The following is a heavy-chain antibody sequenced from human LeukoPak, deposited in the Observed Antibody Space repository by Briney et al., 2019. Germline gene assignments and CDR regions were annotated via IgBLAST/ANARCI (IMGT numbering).Heavy chain of an antibody. CDR1: GFIFSNYA. V-gene: IGHV3-23*01. CDR3: AKNLRRNYDTLTAFDP. J-gene: IGHJ5*02. Sequence: GGSLRLSCAASGFIFSNYAMAWVRQAPGKGLEWVSAITGTAYKTYYADSVTHTFTTPRNNSTHTLYLQTNTLRAVDTAIYYCAKNLRRNYDTLTAFDPSGPATLLTVSS. D-gene: IGHD3-9*01. CDR2: ITGTAYKT.